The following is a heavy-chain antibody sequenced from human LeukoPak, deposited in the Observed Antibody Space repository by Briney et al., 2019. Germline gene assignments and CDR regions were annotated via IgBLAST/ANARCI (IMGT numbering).Heavy chain of an antibody. CDR1: GFTFSSYG. CDR3: AKDHGSSDWYYFDY. CDR2: ISGSGGST. V-gene: IGHV3-23*01. J-gene: IGHJ4*02. D-gene: IGHD6-13*01. Sequence: GGTLRLSCAASGFTFSSYGMSWVRQAPGKGLEWVSAISGSGGSTYYADSVKGRFTISRDNSRNTLYLQMNTLRADDTAVYYCAKDHGSSDWYYFDYWGQGTLVTVSS.